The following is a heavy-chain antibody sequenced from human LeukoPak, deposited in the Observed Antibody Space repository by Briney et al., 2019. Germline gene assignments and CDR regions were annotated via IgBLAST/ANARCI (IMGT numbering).Heavy chain of an antibody. D-gene: IGHD5-18*01. CDR1: GFTFSSYA. V-gene: IGHV3-23*01. J-gene: IGHJ4*02. Sequence: GGSLRLSCAASGFTFSSYAMSWVRQAPGKGLEWVSAISGSGGSTYYADSVKGRFTISRDNSKNTLYLQMNSLRAEDTVVYYCASRGYSYGYDYWGQGTLVTVSS. CDR2: ISGSGGST. CDR3: ASRGYSYGYDY.